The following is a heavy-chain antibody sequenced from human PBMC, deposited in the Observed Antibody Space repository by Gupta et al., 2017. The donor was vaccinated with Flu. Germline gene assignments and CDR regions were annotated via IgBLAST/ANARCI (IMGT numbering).Heavy chain of an antibody. V-gene: IGHV1-8*02. CDR2: MSRNSANT. CDR3: ARGRWTSGKTVLDH. CDR1: GYTFTSYD. J-gene: IGHJ4*02. D-gene: IGHD6-19*01. Sequence: QVQLVPSETEVKKSGASVKVSCTASGYTFTSYDIYWVRQATGQGLEWMGWMSRNSANTGHTQKFQGRVTMTKTTSISTAYMELNSLKSEDTGVYYCARGRWTSGKTVLDHWGQGTRVIVSS.